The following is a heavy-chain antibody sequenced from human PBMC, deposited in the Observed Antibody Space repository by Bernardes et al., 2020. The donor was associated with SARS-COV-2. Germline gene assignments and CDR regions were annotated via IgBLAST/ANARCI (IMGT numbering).Heavy chain of an antibody. D-gene: IGHD6-13*01. CDR2: IVPIFGTA. V-gene: IGHV1-69*13. CDR3: AREGEPGIAAAGPFDY. CDR1: GGTFSSYT. J-gene: IGHJ4*02. Sequence: SVKVSCKASGGTFSSYTISWVRQAPGQGLEWMGGIVPIFGTAKYAQKFQGRVTITADESTRIAYMELSSLRYEDTAVYYCAREGEPGIAAAGPFDYWGQGTLVTVSS.